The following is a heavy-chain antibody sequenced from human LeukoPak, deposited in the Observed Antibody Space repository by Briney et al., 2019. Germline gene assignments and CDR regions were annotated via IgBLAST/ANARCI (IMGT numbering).Heavy chain of an antibody. CDR1: GFTFSSYW. J-gene: IGHJ4*02. Sequence: GGSLRLSCAASGFTFSSYWMSWVRQATGKGLEWVANIKQDGSEKYYVDSVKGRFTISRDNAKNSLYLQMNSLRAEDTAVYYCARDRKDFWSGYYTGTSWGFDYWGQGTLVTVSS. V-gene: IGHV3-7*01. CDR3: ARDRKDFWSGYYTGTSWGFDY. CDR2: IKQDGSEK. D-gene: IGHD3-3*01.